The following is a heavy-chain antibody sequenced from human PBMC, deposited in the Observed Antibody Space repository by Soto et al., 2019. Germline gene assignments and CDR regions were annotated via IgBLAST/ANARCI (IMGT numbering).Heavy chain of an antibody. CDR1: GDTFTTYD. J-gene: IGHJ6*02. CDR2: IDPNSGNI. CDR3: ARVEERVVVVPAAMYGMDV. V-gene: IGHV1-8*01. D-gene: IGHD2-2*01. Sequence: ASVKVSCKASGDTFTTYDINWVRQATGHGLEWMGWIDPNSGNIGYAQRFQGRVTMTRDTAIRTAYMEVSSLRSEDTAVYYCARVEERVVVVPAAMYGMDVWGQGTTVTVSS.